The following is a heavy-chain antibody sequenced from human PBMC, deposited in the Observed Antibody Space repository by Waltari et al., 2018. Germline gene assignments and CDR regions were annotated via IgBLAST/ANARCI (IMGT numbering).Heavy chain of an antibody. J-gene: IGHJ2*01. CDR3: ARVLGSGYYSGRSYWYFDL. V-gene: IGHV3-53*01. CDR2: IYSGGSR. CDR1: RFTVLSNY. Sequence: VQLVGSVGGFIEPVGYLSRPCWAPRFTVLSNYLRWASQAAGEGLGWVSVIYSGGSRDCVESVKGRFTIARDNSKTSLYLQMTILRAADKAVYYCARVLGSGYYSGRSYWYFDLWGRGTLVTDSS. D-gene: IGHD3-22*01.